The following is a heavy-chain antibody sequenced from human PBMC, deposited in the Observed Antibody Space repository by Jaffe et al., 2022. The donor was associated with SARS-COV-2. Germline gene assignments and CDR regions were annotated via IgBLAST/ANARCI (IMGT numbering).Heavy chain of an antibody. CDR1: GFTFSSYG. D-gene: IGHD2-2*02. V-gene: IGHV3-33*01. CDR3: ARGYCSSTSCYTPGYYYGMDV. Sequence: QVQLVESGGGVVQPGRSLRLSCAASGFTFSSYGMHWVRQAPGKGLEWVAVIWYDGSNKYYADSVKGRFTISRDNSKNTLYLQMNSLRAEDTAVYYCARGYCSSTSCYTPGYYYGMDVWGQGTTVTVSS. J-gene: IGHJ6*02. CDR2: IWYDGSNK.